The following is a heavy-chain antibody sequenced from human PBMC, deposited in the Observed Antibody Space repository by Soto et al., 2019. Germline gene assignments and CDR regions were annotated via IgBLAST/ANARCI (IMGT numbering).Heavy chain of an antibody. J-gene: IGHJ6*03. CDR3: ARLSGFWSGSYYMDV. V-gene: IGHV4-59*01. CDR1: GDSISSYY. CDR2: IHYSDTA. Sequence: QVALQESGPGLVKPSETLSLTCTVSGDSISSYYWNWIRQPPGKGLEWIGNIHYSDTANYNPSLKSRVPISADPSKNQFSLKLSSVTAADTAVYYCARLSGFWSGSYYMDVWAKGTTVTVSS. D-gene: IGHD3-3*01.